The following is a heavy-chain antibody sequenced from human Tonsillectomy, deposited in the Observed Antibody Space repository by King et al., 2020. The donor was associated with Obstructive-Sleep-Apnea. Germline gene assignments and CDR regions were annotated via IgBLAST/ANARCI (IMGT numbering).Heavy chain of an antibody. J-gene: IGHJ3*02. D-gene: IGHD5-12*01. CDR2: ISRNGGSA. Sequence: VQLVESGGGLVKPGKSLRLSCVGSGFTFSSYAMSWVRQAPGKGLQWVSSISRNGGSAYYADSVRGRFTLSKDNPKNTLHLQMNSLRVEDTAVYFCAKTNGGYDLGDAFDMWGQGTMVTVSS. CDR1: GFTFSSYA. V-gene: IGHV3-23*04. CDR3: AKTNGGYDLGDAFDM.